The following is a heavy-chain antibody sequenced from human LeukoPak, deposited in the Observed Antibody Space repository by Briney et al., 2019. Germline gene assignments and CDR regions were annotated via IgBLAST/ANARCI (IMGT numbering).Heavy chain of an antibody. CDR3: ARWRGSTSERSDY. V-gene: IGHV3-7*01. CDR1: GFTFRDYW. J-gene: IGHJ4*02. Sequence: GGSLRLSCTASGFTFRDYWMTWVRQAPGKGLEWVANIKQDGSAKYYVDSVKGRFTISRDNAKNSLYLQMDSLRVEDTATYYCARWRGSTSERSDYWGQGTLVTVSS. CDR2: IKQDGSAK. D-gene: IGHD2-2*01.